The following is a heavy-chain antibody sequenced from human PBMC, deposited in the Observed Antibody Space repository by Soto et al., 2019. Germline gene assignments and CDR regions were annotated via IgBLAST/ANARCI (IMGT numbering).Heavy chain of an antibody. V-gene: IGHV1-2*04. CDR3: ARAGTYSGYDINWFDP. D-gene: IGHD5-12*01. J-gene: IGHJ5*02. CDR2: INPNSGGT. Sequence: GASVKVSCKASGYTFTGYYMHWVRQAPGQGLEWMGWINPNSGGTNYAQKFQGWVTMTRDTSISTAYMELSRLRSDDTAVYHCARAGTYSGYDINWFDPWGQGTLVTVSS. CDR1: GYTFTGYY.